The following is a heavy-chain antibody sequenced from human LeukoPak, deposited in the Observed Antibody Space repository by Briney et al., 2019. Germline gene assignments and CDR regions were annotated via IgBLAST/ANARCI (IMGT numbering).Heavy chain of an antibody. V-gene: IGHV4-30-4*08. J-gene: IGHJ5*02. CDR3: ARAGGGGSYYPWFDP. CDR1: GGSISSGNYY. CDR2: IYYSGST. D-gene: IGHD1-26*01. Sequence: SETLSLTCTVSGGSISSGNYYWRWIRQPPGKGPEWIGYIYYSGSTYYNPSLKSRVTISVDTSKNQFSLKLSSVTAADPAVYYCARAGGGGSYYPWFDPWGQGTLVTVSS.